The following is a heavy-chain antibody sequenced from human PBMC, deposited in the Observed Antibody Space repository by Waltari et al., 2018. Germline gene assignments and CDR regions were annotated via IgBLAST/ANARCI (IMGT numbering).Heavy chain of an antibody. CDR3: ARERHRLMEEGYLMALDP. CDR1: GYTFSDYG. V-gene: IGHV1-18*01. D-gene: IGHD3-3*01. J-gene: IGHJ5*02. Sequence: QVQLVQSGAEVKKPGASVKVSCKASGYTFSDYGISWVRQAPGQGLEWMGWISGKNGPPNHVQKFQGRRIMTEDTSATTVYMELTYLTSDDTAVYYCARERHRLMEEGYLMALDPWGQGTLVTVSS. CDR2: ISGKNGPP.